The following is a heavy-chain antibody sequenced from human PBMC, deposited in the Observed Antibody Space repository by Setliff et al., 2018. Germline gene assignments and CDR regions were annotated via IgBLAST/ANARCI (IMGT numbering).Heavy chain of an antibody. J-gene: IGHJ4*02. CDR2: ISGSSSNFI. V-gene: IGHV3-21*01. D-gene: IGHD3-10*01. Sequence: PGGSLRLSCAASGFTFSASTMNWVRQAPGKGLEWVSSISGSSSNFIYYADSVKGRFTISRDNAKNSLFLQVDNLRAEDTAQYFCARDSSHFIRVLDSWGQGTLVTVSS. CDR3: ARDSSHFIRVLDS. CDR1: GFTFSAST.